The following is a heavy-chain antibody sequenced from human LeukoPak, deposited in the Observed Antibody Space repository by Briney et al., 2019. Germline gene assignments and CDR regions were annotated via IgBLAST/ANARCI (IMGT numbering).Heavy chain of an antibody. D-gene: IGHD6-13*01. Sequence: GGSLRLSCAASGFTFSSYTMNLVRQAPGRGLEWVSSITSSSSYTYYADSVKGRCTISRDNAKNSLYLQMNSLRAEDTAVYYCARVWGQLVDFWGQGTLLTVSS. J-gene: IGHJ4*02. CDR1: GFTFSSYT. CDR3: ARVWGQLVDF. V-gene: IGHV3-21*01. CDR2: ITSSSSYT.